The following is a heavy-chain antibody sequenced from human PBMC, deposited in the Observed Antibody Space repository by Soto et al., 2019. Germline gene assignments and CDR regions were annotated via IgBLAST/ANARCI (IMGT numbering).Heavy chain of an antibody. CDR1: GFTFGDYA. Sequence: PGGSLRLSCTASGFTFGDYAMSWVRQAPGKGLEWVGFIRSKAYGGTTEYAASVKGRFTISRDDSKSIAYLQMNSLKTEDTAVYYCTRDSNQEGYYYYYYGMDVWGQGTTVTVSS. CDR3: TRDSNQEGYYYYYYGMDV. J-gene: IGHJ6*02. CDR2: IRSKAYGGTT. D-gene: IGHD5-18*01. V-gene: IGHV3-49*04.